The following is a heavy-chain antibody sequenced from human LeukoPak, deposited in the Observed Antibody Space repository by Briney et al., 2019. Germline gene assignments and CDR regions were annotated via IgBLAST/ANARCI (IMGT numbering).Heavy chain of an antibody. V-gene: IGHV1-8*01. CDR2: MNHNSGNT. J-gene: IGHJ4*02. CDR1: GYTFTTYD. D-gene: IGHD3-10*01. Sequence: ASVKVSCKASGYTFTTYDINWVRQAAGQGLEWMGWMNHNSGNTGYEQKFQGRVKMTRNTSMSTAYMELNSLRSEDTAVYYCARANYYGSGKKDLDYWGQGTLVTVSS. CDR3: ARANYYGSGKKDLDY.